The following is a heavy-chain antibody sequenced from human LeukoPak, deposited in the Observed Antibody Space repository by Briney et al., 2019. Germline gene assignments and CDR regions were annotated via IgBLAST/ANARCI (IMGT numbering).Heavy chain of an antibody. J-gene: IGHJ6*02. D-gene: IGHD2-15*01. Sequence: GGSLRLSCAASEFTFSNHWMHWVRQAPGKGLEYVSAISDSGGSTYYADSVKGRFTISRDNSKNTLYLQMSSLRAEDTAVYFCVRGYSFGPYGMDVWGQGTTVTVSS. V-gene: IGHV3-64D*09. CDR3: VRGYSFGPYGMDV. CDR1: EFTFSNHW. CDR2: ISDSGGST.